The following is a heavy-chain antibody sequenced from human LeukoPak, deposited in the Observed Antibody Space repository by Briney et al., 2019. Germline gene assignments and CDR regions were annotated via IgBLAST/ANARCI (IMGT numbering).Heavy chain of an antibody. Sequence: PGGSLRLSCAASGFTFSSYSMNWVRQAPGKGLEGVSSISGSRYYIYYADSVKGRFTISRDNAKNSLYLPMNSLRADDTAVYYCAKDRGGSYSNGFDIWGHGTMVTVSS. D-gene: IGHD1-26*01. CDR3: AKDRGGSYSNGFDI. J-gene: IGHJ3*02. CDR1: GFTFSSYS. CDR2: ISGSRYYI. V-gene: IGHV3-21*01.